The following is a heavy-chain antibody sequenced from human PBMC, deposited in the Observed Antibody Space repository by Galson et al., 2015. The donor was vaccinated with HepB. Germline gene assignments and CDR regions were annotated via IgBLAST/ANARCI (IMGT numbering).Heavy chain of an antibody. CDR1: GYTFTSYD. D-gene: IGHD3-3*02. CDR3: ASLAYYYYGMDV. V-gene: IGHV1-8*01. CDR2: MNPNSGNT. J-gene: IGHJ6*02. Sequence: SVKVSCKASGYTFTSYDINWVRQATGQGLEWMGWMNPNSGNTGYAQKFQGRVTMTRNTSISTAYMELSSLRSEDTAVHYCASLAYYYYGMDVWGQGTTVTVSS.